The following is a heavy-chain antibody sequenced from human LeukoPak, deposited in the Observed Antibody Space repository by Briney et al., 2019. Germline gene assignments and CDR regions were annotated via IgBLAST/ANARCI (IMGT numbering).Heavy chain of an antibody. J-gene: IGHJ6*02. CDR1: GYTFTSYY. CDR2: INPSGGST. V-gene: IGHV1-46*01. D-gene: IGHD5-12*01. CDR3: ARDGSGYGPYYGMDV. Sequence: ASVKVSCKASGYTFTSYYMHWVRQAPGQGLEWMGIINPSGGSTSYAQKFQGRVTVTRDTSTSTVYMELSSLRSEDTAVYYCARDGSGYGPYYGMDVWGQGTTVTVSS.